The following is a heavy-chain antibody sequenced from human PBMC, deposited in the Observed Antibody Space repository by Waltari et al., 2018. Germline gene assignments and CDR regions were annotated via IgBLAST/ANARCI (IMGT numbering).Heavy chain of an antibody. CDR2: ISSSSSTI. Sequence: EVQLVESGGGLVQPGGSLRLSCAASGFTFSSYSMNWVRQAQGKGLEWVSYISSSSSTIYYADSVKGRFTISRDNAKNSLYLQMNSLRAEDTAVYYCARLVRGVPSDYWGQGTLVTVSS. CDR3: ARLVRGVPSDY. V-gene: IGHV3-48*04. J-gene: IGHJ4*02. CDR1: GFTFSSYS. D-gene: IGHD3-10*01.